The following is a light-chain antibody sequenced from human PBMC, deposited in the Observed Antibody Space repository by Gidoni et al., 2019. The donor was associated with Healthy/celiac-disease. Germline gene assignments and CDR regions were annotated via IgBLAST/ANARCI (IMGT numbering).Light chain of an antibody. Sequence: EIVLTQSPGTLSLSPGERATLSCRASQSVSSSYLAWYQQKPGQAPRLLIYGASSRATGIPDRFSGSGSGTDFTLTISRLDPEDFAVYYCQQYGSSPPLTFXGXTKVEIK. J-gene: IGKJ4*01. CDR1: QSVSSSY. CDR3: QQYGSSPPLT. CDR2: GAS. V-gene: IGKV3-20*01.